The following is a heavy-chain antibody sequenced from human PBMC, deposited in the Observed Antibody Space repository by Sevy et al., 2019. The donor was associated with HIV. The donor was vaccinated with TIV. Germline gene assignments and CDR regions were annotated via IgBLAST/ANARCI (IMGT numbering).Heavy chain of an antibody. CDR2: IKQDGSMK. D-gene: IGHD6-13*01. J-gene: IGHJ4*02. V-gene: IGHV3-7*01. CDR1: GFTFSSYW. Sequence: GGSLRLSCAGSGFTFSSYWMTWVRQASGTGLEWVANIKQDGSMKYYVNSVKGRFTISRDNAKNSVYLQMNSLRAEDTAIYYCARSIAAIGPDYWGQGTLVTVSS. CDR3: ARSIAAIGPDY.